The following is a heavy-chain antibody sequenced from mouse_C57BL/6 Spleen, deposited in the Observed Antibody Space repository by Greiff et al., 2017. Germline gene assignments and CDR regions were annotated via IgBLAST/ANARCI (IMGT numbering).Heavy chain of an antibody. J-gene: IGHJ4*01. D-gene: IGHD2-3*01. CDR3: ARVDVYYAMDY. CDR1: GFTFSDYY. V-gene: IGHV5-16*01. Sequence: EVHLVESEGGLVQPGSSMKLSCTASGFTFSDYYMAWVRQVPEKGLEWVANINYDGSSTYYLDSLKSRFIISRDNAKNILYLQMSSLKSEDTATYYCARVDVYYAMDYWGQGTSVTVSS. CDR2: INYDGSST.